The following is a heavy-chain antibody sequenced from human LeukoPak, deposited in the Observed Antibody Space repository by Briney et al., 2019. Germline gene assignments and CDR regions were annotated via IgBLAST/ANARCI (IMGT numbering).Heavy chain of an antibody. J-gene: IGHJ4*02. V-gene: IGHV4-30-4*08. Sequence: SSETLSLTCTVSGGSISSGDYYWSWIRQPPGKGLEWIGYIYYSGSTYYNPSLKSRVTISVDTSKNQFSLKLSSVTAADTAVYYWARESGGRGDYWGQGTLVTVSS. D-gene: IGHD2-15*01. CDR2: IYYSGST. CDR1: GGSISSGDYY. CDR3: ARESGGRGDY.